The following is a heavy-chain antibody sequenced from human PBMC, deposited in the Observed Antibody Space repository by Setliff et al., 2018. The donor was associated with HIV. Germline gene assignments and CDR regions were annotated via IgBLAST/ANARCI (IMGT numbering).Heavy chain of an antibody. CDR1: GGSIGSGSYY. CDR2: IYTSGNI. Sequence: SETLSLTCTVSGGSIGSGSYYWTWIRQPAGKGLEWIGRIYTSGNINYNPSLRSRVTISVDTSKNQFSLKLSSVTAADTAVYYCARDRGGSYDYWGQGTLVTVSS. D-gene: IGHD1-26*01. V-gene: IGHV4-61*02. CDR3: ARDRGGSYDY. J-gene: IGHJ4*02.